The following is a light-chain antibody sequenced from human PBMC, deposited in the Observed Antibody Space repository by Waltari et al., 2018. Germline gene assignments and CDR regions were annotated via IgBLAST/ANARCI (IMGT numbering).Light chain of an antibody. J-gene: IGKJ2*01. CDR3: QQYYRPPQT. Sequence: DIVLTQSPDSLSVSLGGRATIHCKSSQSLLYSSNNQNYLTWFQQKPGQPPNLLIYWASTRESGVPDRFSGSGSGTDFTLTITDLQAEDVAIYYCQQYYRPPQTFGQGTKLEIK. CDR1: QSLLYSSNNQNY. V-gene: IGKV4-1*01. CDR2: WAS.